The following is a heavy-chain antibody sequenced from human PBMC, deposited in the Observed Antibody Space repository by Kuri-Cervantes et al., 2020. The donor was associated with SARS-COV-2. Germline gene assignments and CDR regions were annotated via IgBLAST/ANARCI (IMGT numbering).Heavy chain of an antibody. CDR2: INHSGST. J-gene: IGHJ4*01. CDR1: GGSFSDYY. Sequence: SETLSLTCAVYGGSFSDYYWSWIRQPPGKGLEWIGEINHSGSTNYNPSLKSRVTISVDTSKNQFSLKLSSVTAADTAVYYCARQVTSPTRFDYWGQEPWSPSPQ. CDR3: ARQVTSPTRFDY. D-gene: IGHD4-17*01. V-gene: IGHV4-34*01.